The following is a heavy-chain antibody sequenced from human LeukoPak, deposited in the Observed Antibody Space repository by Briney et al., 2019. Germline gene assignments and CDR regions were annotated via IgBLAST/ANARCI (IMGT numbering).Heavy chain of an antibody. V-gene: IGHV3-21*01. D-gene: IGHD3-10*01. CDR3: ARVLIWSFDI. Sequence: PGGSLRLSCAASGFTFSSYSMNWVRQAPGKGLEWVSSISSSSSYIYYADSVKGRFTTSRNNAKNSLYLQMNSLRAEDTAVYYCARVLIWSFDIWGQGTMVTVSS. J-gene: IGHJ3*02. CDR2: ISSSSSYI. CDR1: GFTFSSYS.